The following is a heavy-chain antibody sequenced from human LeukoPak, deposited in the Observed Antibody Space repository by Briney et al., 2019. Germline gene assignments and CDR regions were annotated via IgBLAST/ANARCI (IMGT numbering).Heavy chain of an antibody. D-gene: IGHD3-22*01. CDR2: ISVSGGST. CDR1: GFTFSSYA. CDR3: ARGGAYYYDSTHAFDI. Sequence: PEGSLRLSCAASGFTFSSYAMSWVRQAPGKGLEWVSGISVSGGSTYYADSVKGRFTISRDNAKNTLYLQMNSLRAEDTAVYYCARGGAYYYDSTHAFDIWGQGTMVTVSS. V-gene: IGHV3-23*01. J-gene: IGHJ3*02.